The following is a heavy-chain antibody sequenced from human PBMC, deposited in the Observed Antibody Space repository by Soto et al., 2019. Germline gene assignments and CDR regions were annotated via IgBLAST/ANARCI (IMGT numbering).Heavy chain of an antibody. Sequence: GASVKVSCKASGYTFSSYGISWVRQAPGQGLEWMGWISAYNGNTNYAQKLQGRVTMTTDTSTSTAYMELRSLRSDDTAVYYCARDGKGSAYTHGPYYFDFWGQGTLVTVSS. J-gene: IGHJ4*02. D-gene: IGHD5-18*01. CDR3: ARDGKGSAYTHGPYYFDF. CDR1: GYTFSSYG. V-gene: IGHV1-18*01. CDR2: ISAYNGNT.